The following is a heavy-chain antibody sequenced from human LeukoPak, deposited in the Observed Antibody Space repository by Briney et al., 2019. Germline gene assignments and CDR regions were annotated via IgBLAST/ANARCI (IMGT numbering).Heavy chain of an antibody. V-gene: IGHV4-4*07. CDR2: IYTSGST. Sequence: SETLSLTCTVSDGSINTYYWSWIRQPAGKGLEWIGHIYTSGSTNYNPSLKSRVTMSIDTSKNQFSLKLSSVTAADTAVYYCARDLDSSGYYWFDPWGQGTLVTVSS. J-gene: IGHJ5*02. CDR1: DGSINTYY. D-gene: IGHD3-22*01. CDR3: ARDLDSSGYYWFDP.